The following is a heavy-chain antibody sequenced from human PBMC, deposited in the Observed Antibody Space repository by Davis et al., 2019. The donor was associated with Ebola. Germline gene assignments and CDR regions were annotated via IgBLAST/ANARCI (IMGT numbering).Heavy chain of an antibody. CDR3: ARDPNVVLRFLEWFPGVRFDP. CDR2: TYYRSKWYN. V-gene: IGHV6-1*01. J-gene: IGHJ5*02. Sequence: SQILSLTCAISGDSVSSNSASWNWIRQSPSRGLEWLGRTYYRSKWYNDYAVSVKSRITINPDTSKNQFSLQLNSVTPEDTAIYYCARDPNVVLRFLEWFPGVRFDPWGQGTLVTVSS. D-gene: IGHD3-3*01. CDR1: GDSVSSNSAS.